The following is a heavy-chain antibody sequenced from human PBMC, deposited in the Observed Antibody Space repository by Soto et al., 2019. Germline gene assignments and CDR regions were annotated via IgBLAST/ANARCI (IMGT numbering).Heavy chain of an antibody. Sequence: QVQLVQSGAEVKRPGSSVKVSCKASGDTFSFYSINWVRQAPGLGLEWMGRVNPILSLSNYAQRFQGRVTMTADTSTSTAYIVISSLRSEDTAIYYCATSYGSGYRAFDYWGQGAQVIVYS. D-gene: IGHD3-10*01. CDR2: VNPILSLS. J-gene: IGHJ4*02. CDR1: GDTFSFYS. CDR3: ATSYGSGYRAFDY. V-gene: IGHV1-69*02.